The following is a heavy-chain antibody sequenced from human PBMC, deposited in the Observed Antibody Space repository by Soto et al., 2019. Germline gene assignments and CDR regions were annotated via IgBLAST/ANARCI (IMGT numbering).Heavy chain of an antibody. V-gene: IGHV4-61*01. CDR3: ARLQFHDFWSGSATLDV. Sequence: SETLSLTCAVSGASVSSGSYQWSWIRQSPGKGLEWIGFISFTGSTNSNPSLKSRVTFSVDASKNHFSLKLTSVTAADTALYFCARLQFHDFWSGSATLDVWGQGTTVTLSS. CDR1: GASVSSGSYQ. J-gene: IGHJ6*02. CDR2: ISFTGST. D-gene: IGHD3-3*01.